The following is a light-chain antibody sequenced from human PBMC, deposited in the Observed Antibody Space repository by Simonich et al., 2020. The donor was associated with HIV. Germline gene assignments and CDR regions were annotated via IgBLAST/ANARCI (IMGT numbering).Light chain of an antibody. V-gene: IGKV1-5*03. CDR2: QAS. Sequence: DIQMTQSPSTLSASVGDRVTITCRASQSLGIWLAWYQQKPGKAPNLLIYQASTLQSGVPSRFSGSGSRTQFTLTISSLQPDDFATYYCQQYDRFTFGPGTKVDIK. J-gene: IGKJ3*01. CDR3: QQYDRFT. CDR1: QSLGIW.